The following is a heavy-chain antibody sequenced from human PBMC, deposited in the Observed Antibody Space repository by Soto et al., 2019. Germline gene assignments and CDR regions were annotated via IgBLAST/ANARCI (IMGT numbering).Heavy chain of an antibody. V-gene: IGHV4-30-4*01. J-gene: IGHJ6*02. D-gene: IGHD4-17*01. Sequence: SETLSLTCTVSGGSISSGDYYWSWIRQPPGKGLEWIGYIYYSGSTYYNPSLKSRVTISVDTSKNQFSLKLSSVTAADTAVYYCARDLWESYGDLYYYYGMDVWGQGTTGTV. CDR3: ARDLWESYGDLYYYYGMDV. CDR2: IYYSGST. CDR1: GGSISSGDYY.